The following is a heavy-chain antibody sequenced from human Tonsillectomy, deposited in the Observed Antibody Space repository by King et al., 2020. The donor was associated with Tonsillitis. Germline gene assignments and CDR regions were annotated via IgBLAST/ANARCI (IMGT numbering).Heavy chain of an antibody. J-gene: IGHJ5*02. Sequence: VQLVESGGGLVKPGGSLRLSCAASGFTFNNAWMSWVRQAPGKGLEWVGHIKSNADGGTTDYAAPVKGRFTISRDDSKSALYLEMNSLKNEDTAVYYCTTWFTGTDCYWSNWFDPCGQGTLVTVSS. V-gene: IGHV3-15*01. D-gene: IGHD2-21*02. CDR2: IKSNADGGTT. CDR1: GFTFNNAW. CDR3: TTWFTGTDCYWSNWFDP.